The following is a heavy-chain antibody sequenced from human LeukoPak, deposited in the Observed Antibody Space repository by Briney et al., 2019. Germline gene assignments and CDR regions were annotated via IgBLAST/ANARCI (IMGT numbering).Heavy chain of an antibody. CDR3: ATGPPRDIVVVPAAIGYYYYYMDV. CDR1: GGTFSSYA. D-gene: IGHD2-2*02. J-gene: IGHJ6*03. Sequence: GASVKVSCKASGGTFSSYAISWVRQAPGQGLEWMGGIIPIFGTANYAQKFQGRVTITTDESTSTAYMELSSLRSEDTAVYYCATGPPRDIVVVPAAIGYYYYYMDVWAKGPRSPSP. CDR2: IIPIFGTA. V-gene: IGHV1-69*05.